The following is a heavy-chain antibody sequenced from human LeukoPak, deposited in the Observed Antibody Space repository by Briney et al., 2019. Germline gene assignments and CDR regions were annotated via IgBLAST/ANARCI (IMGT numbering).Heavy chain of an antibody. V-gene: IGHV4-31*03. Sequence: SQTLSLTCTVSGGSISSGGYYWSWIRQHPGKGLEWIGYIYYSGSTYYNPSLKSRVTISVDTSKNQFSLKLSSVTAADTAVYYCARAPDWSGRNNWFDPWGQGTLVTVSP. CDR3: ARAPDWSGRNNWFDP. J-gene: IGHJ5*02. D-gene: IGHD3-3*01. CDR2: IYYSGST. CDR1: GGSISSGGYY.